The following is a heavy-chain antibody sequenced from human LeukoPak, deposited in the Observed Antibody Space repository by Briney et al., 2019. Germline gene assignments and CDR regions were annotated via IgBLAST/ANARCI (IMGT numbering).Heavy chain of an antibody. CDR3: ARQQDGGDYYYYYYMDV. Sequence: SETLSLTCTVSGGSISSSSYYWGWIRQPPGKGLEWIGSIYYSGSTYYNPSLKSRVTISVDTSKNQFSLKLSSVTAADTAVYYCARQQDGGDYYYYYYMDVWGKGTTVTISS. J-gene: IGHJ6*03. D-gene: IGHD3-16*01. V-gene: IGHV4-39*01. CDR2: IYYSGST. CDR1: GGSISSSSYY.